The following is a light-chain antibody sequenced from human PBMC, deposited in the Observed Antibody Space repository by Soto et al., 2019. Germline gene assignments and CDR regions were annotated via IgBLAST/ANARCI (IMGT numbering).Light chain of an antibody. CDR2: GAS. V-gene: IGKV3-20*01. CDR1: QSVSSSY. Sequence: EIVLTQSPGTLSLSPGERATLSCRASQSVSSSYLAWYQQKPGQAPRLLIYGASSRATGIPDRFSGSGSGADFTLTISRLEPEDFAVYSCQQYGTSPITFGQGTRLEI. CDR3: QQYGTSPIT. J-gene: IGKJ5*01.